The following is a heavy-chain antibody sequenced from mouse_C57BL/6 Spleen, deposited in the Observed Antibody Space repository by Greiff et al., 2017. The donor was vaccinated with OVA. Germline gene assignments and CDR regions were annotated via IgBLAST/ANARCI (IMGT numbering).Heavy chain of an antibody. J-gene: IGHJ3*01. D-gene: IGHD3-2*02. Sequence: EVHLVESGPGLVKPSQSLSLTCSVTGYSITSGYYWNWIRQFPGNKLEWMGYISYDGSNNYNPSLKNRISITRDTSKNQFFLKLNSVTTEDTATYYCARDGVLRLLAYWGQGTLVTVSA. CDR1: GYSITSGYY. CDR2: ISYDGSN. CDR3: ARDGVLRLLAY. V-gene: IGHV3-6*01.